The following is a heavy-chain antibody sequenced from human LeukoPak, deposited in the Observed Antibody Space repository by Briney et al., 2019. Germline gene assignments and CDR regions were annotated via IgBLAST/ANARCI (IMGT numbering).Heavy chain of an antibody. Sequence: GGSLRLSCAASGFTFSSYGMHWVRQAPGKGLEWVAVISYDGSNKYYADSVKGRFTISRDNSKNTLYLQMNSLRAEDTALYYCAKDRDSGSYSVYYGMDVWGQGTTVTVSS. V-gene: IGHV3-30*18. CDR1: GFTFSSYG. CDR3: AKDRDSGSYSVYYGMDV. D-gene: IGHD1-26*01. CDR2: ISYDGSNK. J-gene: IGHJ6*02.